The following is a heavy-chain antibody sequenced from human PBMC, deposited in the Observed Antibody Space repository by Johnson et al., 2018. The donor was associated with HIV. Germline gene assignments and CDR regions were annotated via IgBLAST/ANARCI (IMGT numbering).Heavy chain of an antibody. CDR3: ASVSSGGTSARYGALDI. Sequence: VQLVESGGGLVQPGGSLRLSCAASGFTFSSYWMSCVRQAPGKGLEWVANIKQDGSEKYYVDSVKGRFTISRDNAKNSLYLPINSLRAEDTAVYYCASVSSGGTSARYGALDIWGQGTIVIVSS. CDR1: GFTFSSYW. J-gene: IGHJ3*02. D-gene: IGHD3-16*01. CDR2: IKQDGSEK. V-gene: IGHV3-7*01.